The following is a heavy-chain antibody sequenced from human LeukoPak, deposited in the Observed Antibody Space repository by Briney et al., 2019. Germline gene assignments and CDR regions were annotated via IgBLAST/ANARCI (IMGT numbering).Heavy chain of an antibody. V-gene: IGHV4-59*01. J-gene: IGHJ4*02. CDR2: IYYSGST. D-gene: IGHD3-16*02. CDR3: ARVYDYVWGSYRYAFDY. CDR1: GGSISSYY. Sequence: SETLSLTCTVSGGSISSYYWSWIRQPPGKGLEWIGYIYYSGSTNYNPSLKSRVTISVDTSKNQFSLKLSSVTAADTAVYYCARVYDYVWGSYRYAFDYWGQGTLVTVSS.